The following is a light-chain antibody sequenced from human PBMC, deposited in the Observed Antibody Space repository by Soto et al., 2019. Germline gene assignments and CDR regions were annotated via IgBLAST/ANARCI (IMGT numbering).Light chain of an antibody. V-gene: IGKV3-20*01. CDR1: QTVTRNY. Sequence: EIVLTQSPGTLSLSPGERATLSCRASQTVTRNYLAWHQQKPGQTPRLLVYGASSRATGIPDRFSGSGSGTDFTLTISRLEPEDFAVYYCQQYNNWPITFGQGTRLEI. CDR2: GAS. J-gene: IGKJ5*01. CDR3: QQYNNWPIT.